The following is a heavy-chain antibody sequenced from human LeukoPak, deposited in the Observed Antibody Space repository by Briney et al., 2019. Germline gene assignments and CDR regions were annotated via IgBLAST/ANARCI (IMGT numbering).Heavy chain of an antibody. CDR1: GYTFTGYY. CDR2: INPNSGGT. V-gene: IGHV1-2*02. Sequence: GASVKVSCKASGYTFTGYYMHWVRQAPGQGLEWMGWINPNSGGTNYAQKFQGRDTMTRDTSISTAYMELSRLRSDDTAVYYCATDPGEIVPAAKGPRGDYCYGMDVWGQGTTVTVSS. CDR3: ATDPGEIVPAAKGPRGDYCYGMDV. D-gene: IGHD2-2*01. J-gene: IGHJ6*02.